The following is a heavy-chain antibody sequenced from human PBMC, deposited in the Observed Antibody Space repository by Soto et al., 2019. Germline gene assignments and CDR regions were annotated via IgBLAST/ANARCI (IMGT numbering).Heavy chain of an antibody. Sequence: GASVKVSCTASGYTFTIYGISWVRQAPGQGLEWMGWISPYDGNTNYAQKFQGRVTITADESTSTAYMELNSLIAEDTAVYYCAKKVLFVPAAPSDRFDPWGQGTLVTVSS. CDR1: GYTFTIYG. CDR3: AKKVLFVPAAPSDRFDP. J-gene: IGHJ5*02. D-gene: IGHD2-2*01. V-gene: IGHV1-18*01. CDR2: ISPYDGNT.